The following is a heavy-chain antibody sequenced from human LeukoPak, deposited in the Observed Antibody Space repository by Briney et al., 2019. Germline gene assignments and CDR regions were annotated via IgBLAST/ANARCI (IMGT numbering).Heavy chain of an antibody. J-gene: IGHJ4*02. Sequence: ASVKVSCKASGYTFTGYFVHWVRRAPGQGLQWMGWINPNTGGTNYAQKFQGRVTMTRDTSISTAYMELSRLRSDDTAVYYCASGDYGDPPLNYWGQGTLVTVSS. CDR3: ASGDYGDPPLNY. CDR2: INPNTGGT. D-gene: IGHD4/OR15-4a*01. CDR1: GYTFTGYF. V-gene: IGHV1-2*02.